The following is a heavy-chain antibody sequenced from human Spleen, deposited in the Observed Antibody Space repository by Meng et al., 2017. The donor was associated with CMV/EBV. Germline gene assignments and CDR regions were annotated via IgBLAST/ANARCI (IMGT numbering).Heavy chain of an antibody. CDR2: IYSGASSA. CDR1: GFTFRSCA. Sequence: SCAASGFTFRSCARSWVRQAPGKGLEWVSLIYSGASSAYYADSVKGRFTISRDNARDTLYLQMNSLRAEDTAVYYCTRLPWSDAFDIWGQGTMVTVSS. D-gene: IGHD2-15*01. J-gene: IGHJ3*02. V-gene: IGHV3-23*03. CDR3: TRLPWSDAFDI.